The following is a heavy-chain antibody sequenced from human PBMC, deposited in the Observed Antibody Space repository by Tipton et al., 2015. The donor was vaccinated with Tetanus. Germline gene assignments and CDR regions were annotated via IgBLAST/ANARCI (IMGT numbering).Heavy chain of an antibody. CDR2: IFYSGRT. Sequence: TLSLTCNVSGDSMTDFYWSWIRQPPGKGLEWIAYIFYSGRTQYNPSLKSRATIPVDTAKNQFSLQLASVTASDTAIYYCARTTRRWLHPDYWGQGTLVTVSS. CDR3: ARTTRRWLHPDY. J-gene: IGHJ4*02. CDR1: GDSMTDFY. V-gene: IGHV4-59*01. D-gene: IGHD5-24*01.